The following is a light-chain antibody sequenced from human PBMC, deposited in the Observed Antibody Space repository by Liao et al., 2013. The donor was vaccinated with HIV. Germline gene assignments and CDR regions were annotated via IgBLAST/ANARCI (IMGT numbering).Light chain of an antibody. Sequence: SYELTQPPSVSVSPGQTATITCSGDRLDDRYVSWFQQRPGQSPTVVIFQDSKRPSGISERFSGSNSGDSATLTISGAQAIDEADYYCQAWDSGTVFGGGTRLTVL. CDR1: RLDDRY. V-gene: IGLV3-1*01. CDR3: QAWDSGTV. J-gene: IGLJ3*02. CDR2: QDS.